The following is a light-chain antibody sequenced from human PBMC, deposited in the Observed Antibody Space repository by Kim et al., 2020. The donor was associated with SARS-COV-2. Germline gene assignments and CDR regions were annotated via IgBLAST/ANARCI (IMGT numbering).Light chain of an antibody. CDR1: QSVSSN. J-gene: IGKJ4*02. CDR3: QQYTNWPPT. Sequence: VPPGESAALSCRASQSVSSNLAWYQQKAGQSPRLLIYGAFTRATGIPARFSGSGSGTEFTLTISSLQSEDFAVYYCQQYTNWPPTFGEGTKVDIK. V-gene: IGKV3-15*01. CDR2: GAF.